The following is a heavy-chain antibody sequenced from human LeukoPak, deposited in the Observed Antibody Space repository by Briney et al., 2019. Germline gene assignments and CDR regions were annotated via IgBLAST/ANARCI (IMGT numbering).Heavy chain of an antibody. J-gene: IGHJ6*03. CDR1: GFMFSSYW. D-gene: IGHD6-13*01. V-gene: IGHV3-7*01. CDR2: IKQDRSEK. CDR3: ARVRQRLVRLLGRDTTYNYYYYMDV. Sequence: GGSLRLSCAASGFMFSSYWMSWVRQAPGKGLEWVANIKQDRSEKYYVDSVKGRFTVSRDNARNSLYLQMNSLSPEDTAVYYCARVRQRLVRLLGRDTTYNYYYYMDVWGKGTTVTVSS.